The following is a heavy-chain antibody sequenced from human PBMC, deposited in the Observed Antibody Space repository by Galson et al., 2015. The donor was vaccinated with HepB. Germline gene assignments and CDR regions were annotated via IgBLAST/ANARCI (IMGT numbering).Heavy chain of an antibody. Sequence: SVKVSCMASGYTFTSYDINWVRQATGQGLEWMGWMNPNSGNTGYAQKFQGRVTMTRNTSISTAYMELSSLRSEDTAVYYCSVPAFSDDAFDIWGQGTMVTVSS. CDR2: MNPNSGNT. CDR1: GYTFTSYD. CDR3: SVPAFSDDAFDI. D-gene: IGHD2-2*01. J-gene: IGHJ3*02. V-gene: IGHV1-8*01.